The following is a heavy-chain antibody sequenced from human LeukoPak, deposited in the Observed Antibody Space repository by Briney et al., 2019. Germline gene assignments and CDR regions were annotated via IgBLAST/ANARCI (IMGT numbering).Heavy chain of an antibody. Sequence: KSGGSLRLSCAASGFIFSSYSMNWVRQAPGKGLEWVSSISSSSSYIYYADSVKGRFTISRDNAKNSLYLQMNSLRAEDTAVYYCARVLLSDDAFDIWGQGTMVTVSS. CDR1: GFIFSSYS. J-gene: IGHJ3*02. V-gene: IGHV3-21*01. CDR3: ARVLLSDDAFDI. D-gene: IGHD2-2*01. CDR2: ISSSSSYI.